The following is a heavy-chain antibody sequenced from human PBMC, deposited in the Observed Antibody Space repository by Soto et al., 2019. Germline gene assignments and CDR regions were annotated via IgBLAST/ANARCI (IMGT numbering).Heavy chain of an antibody. V-gene: IGHV3-7*01. D-gene: IGHD2-15*01. J-gene: IGHJ6*03. CDR1: GFTFSSYW. CDR2: IKQDGSEK. Sequence: GGSLRLSCAASGFTFSSYWMSWVRQAPGKGLEWVANIKQDGSEKYYVDSVKGRFTISRNNAKNSLYLKMNSLRAEDTAVYYCARVSGDVVVVAASYYYYYMDVWGKGTTVTVSS. CDR3: ARVSGDVVVVAASYYYYYMDV.